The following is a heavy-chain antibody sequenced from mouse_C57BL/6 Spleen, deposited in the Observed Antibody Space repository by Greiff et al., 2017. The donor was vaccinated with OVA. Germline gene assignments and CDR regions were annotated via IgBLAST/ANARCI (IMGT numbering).Heavy chain of an antibody. J-gene: IGHJ3*01. CDR2: ISSGGSYT. CDR3: ASHYGNPWFAY. Sequence: EVKLMESGGDLVKPGGSLKLSCAASGFTFSSYGMSWVRQTPDKRLEWVATISSGGSYTYYPDSVKGRFTISRDNAKNTLYLQMSSLKSEDTAMYYCASHYGNPWFAYWGQGTLVTVSA. CDR1: GFTFSSYG. V-gene: IGHV5-6*01. D-gene: IGHD2-1*01.